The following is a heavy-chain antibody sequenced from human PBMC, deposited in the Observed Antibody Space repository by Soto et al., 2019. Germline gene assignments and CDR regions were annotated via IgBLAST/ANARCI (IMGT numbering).Heavy chain of an antibody. V-gene: IGHV1-2*02. J-gene: IGHJ6*02. CDR2: INPNSGGT. D-gene: IGHD3-16*01. CDR3: ARDDYDYVWGIRGYYYYGMDV. CDR1: GYTFTGYY. Sequence: ASVKVSCKASGYTFTGYYMHWVRQAPGQGLEWMGWINPNSGGTNYAQKFQGRVTMTRDTSISTAYMELSRLRSDDTAVYYCARDDYDYVWGIRGYYYYGMDVWGQGXTVTVYS.